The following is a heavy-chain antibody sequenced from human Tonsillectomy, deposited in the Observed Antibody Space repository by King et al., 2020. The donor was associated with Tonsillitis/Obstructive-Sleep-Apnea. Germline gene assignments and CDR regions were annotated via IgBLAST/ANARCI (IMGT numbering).Heavy chain of an antibody. J-gene: IGHJ4*02. Sequence: VQLVESGGGLVQPGGSLRLSCAASGFTFSNYWMTCVRQAPGKGLEWVANIKQDGSEKYYVDSVKGRFTISRDNAKNSLYLQMNRLRAENTAVYYCAREGGGYAMGEVDYWGQGALVTVSS. D-gene: IGHD3-16*01. CDR2: IKQDGSEK. CDR3: AREGGGYAMGEVDY. V-gene: IGHV3-7*01. CDR1: GFTFSNYW.